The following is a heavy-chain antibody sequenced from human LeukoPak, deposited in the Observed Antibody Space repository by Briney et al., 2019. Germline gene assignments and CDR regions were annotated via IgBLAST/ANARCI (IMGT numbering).Heavy chain of an antibody. CDR3: ARGTEHDYGDYATAFDI. D-gene: IGHD4-17*01. CDR1: GGSISSSSYY. Sequence: SSETLSLTCTVSGGSISSSSYYWGWIRQPPGKGLEWIGSIYYSGSTYYNPSLKSRVTISVDTSKNQFSLKLSSVTAADTAVYYCARGTEHDYGDYATAFDIWGQGTMVTVSS. J-gene: IGHJ3*02. CDR2: IYYSGST. V-gene: IGHV4-39*07.